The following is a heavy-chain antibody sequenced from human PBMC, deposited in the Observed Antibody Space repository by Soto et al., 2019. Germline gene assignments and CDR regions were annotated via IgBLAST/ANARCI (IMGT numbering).Heavy chain of an antibody. J-gene: IGHJ4*02. Sequence: EGSLRLSCAGSGFTFSSYNINWVRQAPGKGLEWVSSISAGSLFIYQPDSMKGRFTISRDDARNSVYLHMGGLTAEDTAVYYCARSPGVGVRGAYWGQGTLVTVSS. CDR2: ISAGSLFI. CDR3: ARSPGVGVRGAY. V-gene: IGHV3-21*01. D-gene: IGHD3-16*01. CDR1: GFTFSSYN.